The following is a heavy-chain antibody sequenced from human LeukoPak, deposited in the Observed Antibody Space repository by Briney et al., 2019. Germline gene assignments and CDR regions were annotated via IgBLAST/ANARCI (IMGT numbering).Heavy chain of an antibody. J-gene: IGHJ4*02. D-gene: IGHD3-16*02. V-gene: IGHV1-18*04. CDR3: ARDRQPMITFGGVIVIHDY. Sequence: PSVNLSCKASGSTFTIYGSSYLRQIREPARKWLGWISAYYDNTNYEQKPHRRVTMTTDTSTSTAYMELRSLRSDDTAVYYCARDRQPMITFGGVIVIHDYWGQGTLGTVSS. CDR2: ISAYYDNT. CDR1: GSTFTIYG.